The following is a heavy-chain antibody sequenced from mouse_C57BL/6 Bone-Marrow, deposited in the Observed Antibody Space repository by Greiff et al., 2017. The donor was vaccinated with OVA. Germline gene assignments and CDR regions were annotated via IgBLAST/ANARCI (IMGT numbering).Heavy chain of an antibody. J-gene: IGHJ4*01. CDR1: GYTFTSYW. CDR3: ARRGTTVVALYYAMDY. Sequence: QVQLQQSGAELVKPGASVKMSCKASGYTFTSYWITWVKQRPGQGLEWIGDIYPGSGSTNYNEKFKSKATLTVDTSSSTAYMQLSSLTSEDSAVYYCARRGTTVVALYYAMDYWGQGTSVTVSS. D-gene: IGHD1-1*01. CDR2: IYPGSGST. V-gene: IGHV1-55*01.